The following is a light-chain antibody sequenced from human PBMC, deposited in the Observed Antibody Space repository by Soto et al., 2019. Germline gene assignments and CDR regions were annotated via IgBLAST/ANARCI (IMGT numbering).Light chain of an antibody. CDR3: SSYSSTYIDIV. J-gene: IGLJ1*01. Sequence: QSVLTQPASVSGSPGQSITISCTGASTDVGDYDLVSWYQQHPGKAPKLTIYEVFKRPSGISDRFSGSKSGNTASLTISGLQPQDEADYYCSSYSSTYIDIVFGTGTKGTLL. CDR1: STDVGDYDL. V-gene: IGLV2-14*01. CDR2: EVF.